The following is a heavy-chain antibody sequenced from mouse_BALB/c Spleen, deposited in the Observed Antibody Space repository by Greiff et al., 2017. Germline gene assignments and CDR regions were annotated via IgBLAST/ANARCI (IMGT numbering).Heavy chain of an antibody. J-gene: IGHJ4*01. CDR1: GFTFSSYG. D-gene: IGHD2-14*01. CDR2: ISSGGSYT. CDR3: ARGGDRDAMDY. Sequence: DVKLVESGGDLVKPGGSLKLSCAASGFTFSSYGMSWVRQTPDKRLEWVATISSGGSYTYYPDSVKGRFTISRDNAKNTLYLQMSSLKSEDTAMYYCARGGDRDAMDYWGQGTSVTVSS. V-gene: IGHV5-6*02.